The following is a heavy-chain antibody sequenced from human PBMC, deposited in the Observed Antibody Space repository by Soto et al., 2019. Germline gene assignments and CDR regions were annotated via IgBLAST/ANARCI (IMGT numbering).Heavy chain of an antibody. CDR3: ATAEDYDFWIGYPRYYFDY. CDR1: GFTFSSYA. V-gene: IGHV3-23*01. CDR2: ISGSGGST. Sequence: GGSLRLSCAASGFTFSSYAMSWVRQAPGKGLEWVSAISGSGGSTYYADSVKGRFIISRDNSKNTLYLQMNSLRAEDTAVHYCATAEDYDFWIGYPRYYFDYWGQGTLVTVSS. D-gene: IGHD3-3*01. J-gene: IGHJ4*02.